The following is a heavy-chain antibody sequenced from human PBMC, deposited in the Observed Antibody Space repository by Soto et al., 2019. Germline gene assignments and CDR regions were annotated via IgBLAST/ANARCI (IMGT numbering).Heavy chain of an antibody. V-gene: IGHV3-64D*06. CDR1: GFTLSMFS. Sequence: GGSLRLSCSASGFTLSMFSMHWLRQAPGKGLAYVSGISSNGESTYYADSVKGRFTISRDNSKNTLYLQMRSLRAVDTAVYYCVHPRSTVQIPPTWGEGTLVTVSS. J-gene: IGHJ5*02. CDR3: VHPRSTVQIPPT. D-gene: IGHD4-17*01. CDR2: ISSNGEST.